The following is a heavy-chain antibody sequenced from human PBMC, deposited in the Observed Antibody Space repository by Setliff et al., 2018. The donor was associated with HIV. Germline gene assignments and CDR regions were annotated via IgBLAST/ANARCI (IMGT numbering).Heavy chain of an antibody. J-gene: IGHJ6*03. V-gene: IGHV4-38-2*02. CDR2: IYHSGST. Sequence: SETLSLTCTVFGFSISSGYYWGWIRQPPGQGLEWIGSIYHSGSTYYNPSLKSRVTISVDTSKNQVSLRLTSVTAADTAIYYCARGVLQYNFWRDRRDYHYMDVWGKGTTVTVSS. D-gene: IGHD3-3*01. CDR3: ARGVLQYNFWRDRRDYHYMDV. CDR1: GFSISSGYY.